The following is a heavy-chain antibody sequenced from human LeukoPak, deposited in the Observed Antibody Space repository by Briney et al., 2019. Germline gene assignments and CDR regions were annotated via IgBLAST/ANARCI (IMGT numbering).Heavy chain of an antibody. D-gene: IGHD1-26*01. CDR1: GFTFSSYG. V-gene: IGHV3-30*03. J-gene: IGHJ4*02. Sequence: GGSLRLSCVTSGFTFSSYGMHWVRQVPGKGLEWVAVISYDAKSNYHVDSVKGRFTISRDNSKNTLYLQMNSLRAEDTAVYYCATLSEAKWDYYFDFWGQGTLVTVSS. CDR3: ATLSEAKWDYYFDF. CDR2: ISYDAKSN.